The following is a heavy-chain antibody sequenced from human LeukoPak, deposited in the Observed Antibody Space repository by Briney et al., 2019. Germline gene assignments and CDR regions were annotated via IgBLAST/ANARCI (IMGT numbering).Heavy chain of an antibody. J-gene: IGHJ6*02. D-gene: IGHD2-15*01. Sequence: ASVTVSCKASGYTFTGYYMHWVRQAPGQGLEWMGWINPNSGSTNYAQKFQGRVTMTRDTSISTAYMELSRLRSDDSAVYYCARAKYRSGGSCYCYYYYGMDVWGQGTTVTVSS. CDR1: GYTFTGYY. CDR3: ARAKYRSGGSCYCYYYYGMDV. V-gene: IGHV1-2*02. CDR2: INPNSGST.